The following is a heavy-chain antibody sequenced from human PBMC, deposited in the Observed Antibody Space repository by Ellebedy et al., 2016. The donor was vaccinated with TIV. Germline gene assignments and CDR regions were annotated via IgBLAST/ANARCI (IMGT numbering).Heavy chain of an antibody. D-gene: IGHD6-19*01. J-gene: IGHJ4*02. Sequence: GGSLRLSXAASGFTFSSYGMHWVRQAPGKGLEWVAVISYDGSNKYYADSVKGRFTISRDNSKNTLYLQMNSLRAEDTAVYYCAKEIPSGCYDYWGQGTLVTVSS. CDR1: GFTFSSYG. CDR3: AKEIPSGCYDY. CDR2: ISYDGSNK. V-gene: IGHV3-30*18.